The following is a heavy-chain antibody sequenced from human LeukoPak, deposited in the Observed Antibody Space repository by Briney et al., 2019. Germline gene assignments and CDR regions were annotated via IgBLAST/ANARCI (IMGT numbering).Heavy chain of an antibody. Sequence: ATVKISCKVSGYTFTDYYMHWVQQAPGKGLEWIGLVDPEDGETIYAEKFQGRVTITANTSTDTAYMELSSLRSEDTAVYYCAILAYCGGDCYRSTASDWGQGTLVTVSS. CDR1: GYTFTDYY. CDR2: VDPEDGET. CDR3: AILAYCGGDCYRSTASD. J-gene: IGHJ4*02. V-gene: IGHV1-69-2*01. D-gene: IGHD2-21*01.